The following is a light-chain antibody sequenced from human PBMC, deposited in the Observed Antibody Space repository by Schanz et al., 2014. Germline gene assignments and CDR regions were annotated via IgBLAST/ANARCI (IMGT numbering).Light chain of an antibody. CDR2: WAS. V-gene: IGKV4-1*01. CDR1: QSVLNSPNNKNY. Sequence: DIVMTQSPDSLAVSLGERATINCKSSQSVLNSPNNKNYLAWYQQKPGQPPKPLIYWASTRESGVPDRFSGSGSGTDFTLTISSLQAEDVAVYYCQQYYTTPRTFGQGTKVEIK. J-gene: IGKJ1*01. CDR3: QQYYTTPRT.